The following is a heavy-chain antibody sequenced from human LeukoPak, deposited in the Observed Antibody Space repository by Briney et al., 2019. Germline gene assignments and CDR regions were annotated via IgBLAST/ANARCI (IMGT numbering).Heavy chain of an antibody. D-gene: IGHD6-6*01. J-gene: IGHJ4*02. CDR1: GFSFSGHW. CDR3: ARGPNSNWSGLDF. CDR2: ISPTGSTT. Sequence: GGSLRLSCTASGFSFSGHWMHWARQLPGKGLVWVSRISPTGSTTSYADSVKGRYTVSRDNAKNTLYLQVNNLRAEDAAVYYCARGPNSNWSGLDFWGQGTLLTVSS. V-gene: IGHV3-74*01.